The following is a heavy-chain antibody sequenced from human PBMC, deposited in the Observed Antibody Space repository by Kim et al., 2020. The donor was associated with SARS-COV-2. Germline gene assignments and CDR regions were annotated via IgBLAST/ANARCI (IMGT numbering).Heavy chain of an antibody. V-gene: IGHV3-33*05. J-gene: IGHJ6*02. CDR1: GFTFTTSG. D-gene: IGHD5-18*01. CDR2: ISYNGSKK. CDR3: ATSSRDTAMVPSYYYGLGV. Sequence: GGSLRLSCAASGFTFTTSGMHWVRQAPGKGLEWVAVISYNGSKKYFADSVKGRFTISRDNSENTLSLQMNSLRADDTAVYYCATSSRDTAMVPSYYYGLGVWGQGTTVTVSS.